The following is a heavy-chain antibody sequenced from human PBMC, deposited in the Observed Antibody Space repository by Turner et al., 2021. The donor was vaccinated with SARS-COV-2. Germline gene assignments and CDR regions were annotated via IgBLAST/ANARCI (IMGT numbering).Heavy chain of an antibody. V-gene: IGHV3-23*01. CDR3: AKNYGFYWYFDL. J-gene: IGHJ2*01. CDR2: ISGSGGST. Sequence: EVQLLESGGGLVQPGGSLRLSCAASGFTFSSYAMSWVRQAPGKGLDWVSAISGSGGSTYYADSVKGRFTISRDTSKNTLYLQMNSLRAEDTAVYYCAKNYGFYWYFDLWGRGTLVTVSS. CDR1: GFTFSSYA. D-gene: IGHD1-7*01.